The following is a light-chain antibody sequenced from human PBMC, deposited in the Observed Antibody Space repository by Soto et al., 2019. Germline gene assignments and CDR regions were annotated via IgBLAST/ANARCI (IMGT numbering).Light chain of an antibody. V-gene: IGLV5-37*01. J-gene: IGLJ3*02. CDR2: YYSDSDK. CDR3: MIWPSKALRV. CDR1: SDINVVDYD. Sequence: QAVVTQPPSSSASPGESARLTCTLPSDINVVDYDIYWYQQKPGSPPRYLLFYYSDSDKGQGSGVPSRFSGSKDASANTGILLISGLQSEDEADYYCMIWPSKALRVFGGGTKVTVL.